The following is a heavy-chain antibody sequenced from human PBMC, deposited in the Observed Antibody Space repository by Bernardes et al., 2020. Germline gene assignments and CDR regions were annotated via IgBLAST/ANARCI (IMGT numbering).Heavy chain of an antibody. J-gene: IGHJ5*02. Sequence: GSLRLSSAASGFTFSSYAMSWVRQASGTGLEWVTAISGSGGSTYYADSVKGRFTISRDNYKNTLYLQMNSLRAEDTAIYYCAKGVAGTLYNWFDPWGQGTLVTVSS. CDR3: AKGVAGTLYNWFDP. V-gene: IGHV3-23*01. CDR2: ISGSGGST. D-gene: IGHD6-19*01. CDR1: GFTFSSYA.